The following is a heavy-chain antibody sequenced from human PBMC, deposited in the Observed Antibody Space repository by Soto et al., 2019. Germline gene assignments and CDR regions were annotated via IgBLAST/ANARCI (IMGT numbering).Heavy chain of an antibody. CDR1: GFTFTSSA. Sequence: SGKVSCKASGFTFTSSAVQWVRQALGQRLEWIGWIVVGSGNTNYAQKFQERVTITRDMSTSTAYMELSSLRSEDTAVYYCAADYYGSGSYYNGVTGWGQGTLVTVSS. CDR3: AADYYGSGSYYNGVTG. V-gene: IGHV1-58*01. J-gene: IGHJ4*02. CDR2: IVVGSGNT. D-gene: IGHD3-10*01.